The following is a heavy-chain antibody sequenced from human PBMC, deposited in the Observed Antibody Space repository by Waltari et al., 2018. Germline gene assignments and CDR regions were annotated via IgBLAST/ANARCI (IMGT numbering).Heavy chain of an antibody. CDR2: VYYSGNT. CDR1: VGSISAYY. CDR3: ARAGGGWHFDK. J-gene: IGHJ4*02. Sequence: QVQLQESGPGLLKPSEPLSLTCTVSVGSISAYYWSWIRQSPGKGLEWIGYVYYSGNTNYNPSLRSRATIFVDKYKNQFSLKLNSVTAADTAVYYCARAGGGWHFDKWGQGVLVTVSS. D-gene: IGHD6-19*01. V-gene: IGHV4-59*01.